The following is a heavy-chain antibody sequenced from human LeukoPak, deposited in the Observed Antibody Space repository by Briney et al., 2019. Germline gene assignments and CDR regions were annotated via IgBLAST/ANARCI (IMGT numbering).Heavy chain of an antibody. CDR2: IKQAESER. Sequence: GGSLRLSCAASGFTISNHWMSWVRQAPGKGLEWVANIKQAESERFYVDSVKDRFIISRDNAENSVYLQMNSLRNEDTAVYYCARGRFNYGRGMDVWGQGTTVIVSS. J-gene: IGHJ6*02. CDR3: ARGRFNYGRGMDV. CDR1: GFTISNHW. V-gene: IGHV3-7*01. D-gene: IGHD5-18*01.